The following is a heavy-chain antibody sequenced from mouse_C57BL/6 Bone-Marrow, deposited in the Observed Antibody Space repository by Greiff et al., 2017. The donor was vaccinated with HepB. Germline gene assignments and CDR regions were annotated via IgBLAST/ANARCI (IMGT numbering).Heavy chain of an antibody. Sequence: QVQLKQSGAELVKPGASVKISCKASGYAFSSYWMNWVKQRPGKGLEWIGQIYPGDGDTNYNGKFKGKATLTADKSSSTAYMQLSSLTSEDSAVYFCARRSPYYGSSYWYFDVWGTGTTVTVSS. CDR1: GYAFSSYW. CDR3: ARRSPYYGSSYWYFDV. D-gene: IGHD1-1*01. J-gene: IGHJ1*03. CDR2: IYPGDGDT. V-gene: IGHV1-80*01.